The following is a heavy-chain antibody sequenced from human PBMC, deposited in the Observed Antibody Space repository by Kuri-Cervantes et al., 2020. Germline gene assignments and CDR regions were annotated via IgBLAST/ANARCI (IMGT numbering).Heavy chain of an antibody. J-gene: IGHJ4*02. V-gene: IGHV3-53*05. CDR3: AREGYCSGGSCSYYFDY. CDR1: GFTVSNNY. Sequence: GESLKISCAASGFTVSNNYMSWVRQAPGKGLEWVSIIYSGGSTYYTDSVKGRFTISRDNSKNTLYLQMNSLRAEDTAVYYCAREGYCSGGSCSYYFDYWGQGTLVTVSS. D-gene: IGHD2-15*01. CDR2: IYSGGST.